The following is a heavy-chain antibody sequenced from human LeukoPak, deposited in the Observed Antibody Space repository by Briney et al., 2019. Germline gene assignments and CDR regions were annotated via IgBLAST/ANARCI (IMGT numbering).Heavy chain of an antibody. CDR2: ITWDGGST. CDR1: GFTFDDYA. V-gene: IGHV3-43D*03. Sequence: QSGGSLRLSCAASGFTFDDYAMNWVRQRPGKGLEWVSLITWDGGSTYYADSVKGRFTISRDNNKDSLYLQMNSLRIDDTAFYYCVKDKYSDGFFDCWGHGTLVTVSS. J-gene: IGHJ5*01. D-gene: IGHD5-12*01. CDR3: VKDKYSDGFFDC.